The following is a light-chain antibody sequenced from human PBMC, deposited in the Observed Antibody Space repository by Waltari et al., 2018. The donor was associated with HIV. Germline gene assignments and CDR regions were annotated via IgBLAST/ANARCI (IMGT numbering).Light chain of an antibody. CDR1: QPVAIY. J-gene: IGKJ1*01. CDR2: DAS. CDR3: QQRSDWLWT. Sequence: EIVLTQSPATLSLSPGERATLSCRASQPVAIYLNWYQQKAGQAPRLLIYDASNRVAGIPARFSGSGSGTDFTLTISSLDPEDFAVYYCQQRSDWLWTFGQGTKVEIK. V-gene: IGKV3-11*01.